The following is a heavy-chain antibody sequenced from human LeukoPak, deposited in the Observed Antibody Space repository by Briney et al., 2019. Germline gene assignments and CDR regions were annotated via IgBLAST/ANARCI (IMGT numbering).Heavy chain of an antibody. J-gene: IGHJ4*02. CDR1: GGSFTSYY. Sequence: SETLSLTRTVSGGSFTSYYWSWIRQPPGKGLEWIGYVYTSGNTNYNPTLKSRVTISVDTSTKQFSLKLSSVTAEDTAVYYCARLLLGTTLDYWGQGNLVTVSS. D-gene: IGHD1-26*01. CDR3: ARLLLGTTLDY. CDR2: VYTSGNT. V-gene: IGHV4-4*09.